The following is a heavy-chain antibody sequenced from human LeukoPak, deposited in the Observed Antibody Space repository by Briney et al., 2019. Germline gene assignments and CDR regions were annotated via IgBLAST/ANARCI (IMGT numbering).Heavy chain of an antibody. Sequence: SETLSLTCAVSGGSITGFFWTWIPQRAGEGLQYIGRIFSRGGANYNPSLQSRVAMSVDTSQNLFSLKLTSVTAADTAVYFCARVATPDVSSPLDFWGQGILVTVSS. V-gene: IGHV4-4*07. D-gene: IGHD6-19*01. CDR3: ARVATPDVSSPLDF. CDR1: GGSITGFF. J-gene: IGHJ4*02. CDR2: IFSRGGA.